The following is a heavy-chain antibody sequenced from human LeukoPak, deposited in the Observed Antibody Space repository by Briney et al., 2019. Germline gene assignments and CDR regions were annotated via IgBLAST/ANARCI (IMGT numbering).Heavy chain of an antibody. V-gene: IGHV3-30*18. CDR2: ISYDGSNK. CDR1: GFTFSSYG. CDR3: AKDREQVNSGPGVAFDY. D-gene: IGHD6-19*01. Sequence: GGSLRLSCAASGFTFSSYGMHWVRQAPGKGLEWVAVISYDGSNKYYADSVKGRFTISRDNSKNTLYLQMNSLRAEDTAVYYCAKDREQVNSGPGVAFDYWGQGTLVPVSS. J-gene: IGHJ4*02.